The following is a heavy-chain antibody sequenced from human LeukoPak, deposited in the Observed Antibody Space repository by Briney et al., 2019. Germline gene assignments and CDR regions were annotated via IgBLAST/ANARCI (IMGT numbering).Heavy chain of an antibody. CDR3: ARARAGGVVVTGGLDV. Sequence: PSETLSLTCTVSGGSISSYYWTWIRQPPGKGLEYIGFIHYSGSTHYSPSLKSRVTISVDTSKNQLSLRLSSVTAADTAVYYCARARAGGVVVTGGLDVWGQGTTVTVSS. D-gene: IGHD2-21*02. CDR2: IHYSGST. J-gene: IGHJ6*02. CDR1: GGSISSYY. V-gene: IGHV4-59*01.